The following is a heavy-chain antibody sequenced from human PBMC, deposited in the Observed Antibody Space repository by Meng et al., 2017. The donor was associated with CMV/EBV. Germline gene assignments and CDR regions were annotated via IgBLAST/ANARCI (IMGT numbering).Heavy chain of an antibody. Sequence: CRHAMSCVRQAPGKGLECVSAISGSGGSTYYADSVKGRFTISRDNSKNTLYLQMNSLRAEDTAVYYCAKFIVPAAIGYYYYYGMDVWGQGTTVTVSS. CDR2: ISGSGGST. CDR1: CRHA. CDR3: AKFIVPAAIGYYYYYGMDV. D-gene: IGHD2-2*01. J-gene: IGHJ6*02. V-gene: IGHV3-23*01.